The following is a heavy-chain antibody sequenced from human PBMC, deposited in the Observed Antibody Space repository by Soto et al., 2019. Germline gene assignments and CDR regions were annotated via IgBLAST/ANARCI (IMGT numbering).Heavy chain of an antibody. V-gene: IGHV1-18*01. Sequence: ASVKVSCKASGYTFTSYGISWVRQAPGQGLEWMGWISAYNGNTNYAQKLQGRVTMTTDTSTSTAYMELRSLRSDDTAVYYCARDTPDFWSGYPKPFDYWGQGTLVTVSS. CDR1: GYTFTSYG. CDR2: ISAYNGNT. D-gene: IGHD3-3*01. CDR3: ARDTPDFWSGYPKPFDY. J-gene: IGHJ4*02.